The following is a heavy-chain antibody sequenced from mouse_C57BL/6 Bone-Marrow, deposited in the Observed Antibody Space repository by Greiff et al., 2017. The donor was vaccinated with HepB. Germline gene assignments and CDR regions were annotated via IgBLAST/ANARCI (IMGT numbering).Heavy chain of an antibody. CDR1: GYTFTSYW. Sequence: VKLQQPGAELVKPGASVKLSCKASGYTFTSYWMQWVKQRPGQGLEWIGEIDPSDSYTNYNQKFKGKATLTVDTSSSTAYMQLSSLTSEDSAVYYCARSIYYDYDPYFDYWGQGTTLTVSS. J-gene: IGHJ2*01. CDR2: IDPSDSYT. V-gene: IGHV1-50*01. D-gene: IGHD2-4*01. CDR3: ARSIYYDYDPYFDY.